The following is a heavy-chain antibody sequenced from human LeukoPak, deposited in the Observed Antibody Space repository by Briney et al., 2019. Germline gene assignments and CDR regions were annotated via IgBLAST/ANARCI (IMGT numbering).Heavy chain of an antibody. CDR2: INFSSITI. CDR3: ARMLRSGNYYFDS. D-gene: IGHD1-1*01. Sequence: PGGSLRLSCVVSGFTFGSYSMAWVRQAPGKGLEWLSYINFSSITIYHADSVKGRFSTSRDNAKNSLYLQMNSLRAEDTAVYFCARMLRSGNYYFDSWGQGTPVTVSP. V-gene: IGHV3-48*01. CDR1: GFTFGSYS. J-gene: IGHJ4*02.